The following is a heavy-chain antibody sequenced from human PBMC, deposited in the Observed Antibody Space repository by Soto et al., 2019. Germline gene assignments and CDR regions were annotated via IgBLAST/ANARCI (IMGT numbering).Heavy chain of an antibody. J-gene: IGHJ5*02. D-gene: IGHD2-15*01. CDR2: INPNSGGT. V-gene: IGHV1-2*02. Sequence: GAPVKVSCKASGYTFTGYYMHWVRQAPGQGLERMGWINPNSGGTNYAQKFQGRVTMTRDTSISTAYMELSRLRSDDTAVYYCARGGCSGGSCYNEPWGQGTLVTVSS. CDR1: GYTFTGYY. CDR3: ARGGCSGGSCYNEP.